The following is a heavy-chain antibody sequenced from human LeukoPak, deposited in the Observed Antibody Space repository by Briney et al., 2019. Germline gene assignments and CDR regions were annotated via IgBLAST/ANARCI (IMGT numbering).Heavy chain of an antibody. CDR3: AKAYNIGSYDYFDY. V-gene: IGHV3-23*01. CDR1: GFTFDDYA. Sequence: GGSLRLSCAASGFTFDDYAMHWVRQAPGKGLEWVSAISGSGGSTYYADSVKGRFTISRDNSKNTLYLQMNSLRAEDTAVYYCAKAYNIGSYDYFDYWGQGTLVTVSS. CDR2: ISGSGGST. D-gene: IGHD1-26*01. J-gene: IGHJ4*02.